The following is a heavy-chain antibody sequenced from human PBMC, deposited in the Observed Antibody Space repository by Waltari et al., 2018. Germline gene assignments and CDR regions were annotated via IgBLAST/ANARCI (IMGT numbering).Heavy chain of an antibody. V-gene: IGHV1-69*05. Sequence: QVQLVQSGAEVKKPGSSVKVSCKASGGTFSSYAISWVRQAPGQGLEWMGGSSPSFGTANYGKKCQSRVTITTDESTSTGNMELNSLRSEYTAVYYCASLGGMSYYGMDVWGQGTTVTVSS. J-gene: IGHJ6*02. D-gene: IGHD2-15*01. CDR3: ASLGGMSYYGMDV. CDR2: SSPSFGTA. CDR1: GGTFSSYA.